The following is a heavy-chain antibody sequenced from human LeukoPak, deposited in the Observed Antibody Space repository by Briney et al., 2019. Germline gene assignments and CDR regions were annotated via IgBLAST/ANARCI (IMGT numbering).Heavy chain of an antibody. CDR1: GYTLTELS. D-gene: IGHD6-13*01. CDR2: FDPEDGET. CDR3: ASGRGTMGSSWDYYYYGMDV. V-gene: IGHV1-24*01. J-gene: IGHJ6*02. Sequence: ASLKVSCKASGYTLTELSMHWVRQAPGEGLEWMGGFDPEDGETIYAQKFQGRVTMTEDTSTDTAYMELSSPRSEDTAVYYCASGRGTMGSSWDYYYYGMDVWGQGTTVTVSS.